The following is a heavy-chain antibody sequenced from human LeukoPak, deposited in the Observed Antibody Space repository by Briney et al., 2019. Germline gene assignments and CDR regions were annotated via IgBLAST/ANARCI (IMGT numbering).Heavy chain of an antibody. CDR3: AKSDYGSGRPLDY. CDR2: ISWNSGSI. J-gene: IGHJ4*02. V-gene: IGHV3-9*01. CDR1: GFTFDDYA. D-gene: IGHD3-10*01. Sequence: PGGSLRLSCAASGFTFDDYAMHWVRQAPGKGLEWVSGISWNSGSIGYADSVKGRFTISRDNAKNSPYLQMNSLRAEDTALYYCAKSDYGSGRPLDYWGQGTLVTVSS.